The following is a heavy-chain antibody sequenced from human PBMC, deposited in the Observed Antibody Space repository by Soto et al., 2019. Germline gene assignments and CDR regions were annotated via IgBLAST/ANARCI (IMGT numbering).Heavy chain of an antibody. D-gene: IGHD3-10*01. J-gene: IGHJ5*02. CDR2: IIPIFGTA. CDR1: GGTFSSYA. V-gene: IGHV1-69*06. Sequence: GASVKVSCKASGGTFSSYAISWVRQAPGQGLEWMGGIIPIFGTANYAQKFQGRVTITADKSTSTAYMELSSLRSEDTAVYYCARDSNYGPTNWFDPWGQGTLVTVSS. CDR3: ARDSNYGPTNWFDP.